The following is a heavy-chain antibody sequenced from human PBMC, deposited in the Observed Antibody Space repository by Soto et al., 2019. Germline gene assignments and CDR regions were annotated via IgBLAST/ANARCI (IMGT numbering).Heavy chain of an antibody. D-gene: IGHD6-6*01. V-gene: IGHV3-30-3*01. Sequence: GGSLRLSCAASGFTFSSYAMHWVRQAPGKGLEWVAVISYDGSNKYYADSVKGRFTISRDNSKNTLYLQMNSLRAEDTAVYYCARDRSSSSDYWGQGTLVTVSS. CDR2: ISYDGSNK. CDR3: ARDRSSSSDY. CDR1: GFTFSSYA. J-gene: IGHJ4*02.